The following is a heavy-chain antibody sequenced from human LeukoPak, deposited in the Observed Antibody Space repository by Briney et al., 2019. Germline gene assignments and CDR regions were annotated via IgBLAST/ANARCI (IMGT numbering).Heavy chain of an antibody. V-gene: IGHV3-23*01. D-gene: IGHD6-19*01. CDR3: AKGIYSSGWSYFDY. Sequence: GGSLRLSCATSGFTFSDFAMNWVRQAPGKGLEWVSTLSGSGITTYYADSVKGRFTISRDNSKNTLYLQMNSLRAEDTAVYYCAKGIYSSGWSYFDYWGHGTLVTVSS. CDR1: GFTFSDFA. J-gene: IGHJ4*01. CDR2: LSGSGITT.